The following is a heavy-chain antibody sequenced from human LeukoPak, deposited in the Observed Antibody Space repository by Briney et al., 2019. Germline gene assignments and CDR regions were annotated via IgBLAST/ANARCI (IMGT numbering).Heavy chain of an antibody. CDR3: ARDLSSSWYTPNTGWFDP. CDR2: ISSSSSYI. D-gene: IGHD6-13*01. V-gene: IGHV3-21*01. J-gene: IGHJ5*02. CDR1: GFTFSSYS. Sequence: GGSLRLSCAASGFTFSSYSMNWVRQAPGKGLEWVSSISSSSSYIYYADSVKGRFTISRDNAKNSLYLQMNSLRAEDTAVYYCARDLSSSWYTPNTGWFDPWGQGTLVTVSS.